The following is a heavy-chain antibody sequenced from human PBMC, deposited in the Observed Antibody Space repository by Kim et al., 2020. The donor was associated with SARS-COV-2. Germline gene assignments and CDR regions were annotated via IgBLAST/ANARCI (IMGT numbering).Heavy chain of an antibody. CDR3: AGEEWELRAFDY. V-gene: IGHV1-3*01. J-gene: IGHJ4*02. D-gene: IGHD1-26*01. Sequence: KYSQKFQGRVTITRDTAASTAYMELSSLRSEDTAVYYCAGEEWELRAFDYWGQGTLVTVSS.